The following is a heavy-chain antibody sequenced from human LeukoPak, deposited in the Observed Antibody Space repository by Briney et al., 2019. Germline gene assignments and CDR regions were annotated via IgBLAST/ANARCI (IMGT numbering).Heavy chain of an antibody. CDR3: ARDGPRYYDFWSGYYAFDY. J-gene: IGHJ4*02. D-gene: IGHD3-3*01. CDR2: LDPEDGET. V-gene: IGHV1-24*01. Sequence: WASVKVSCKVSGHTLTEFSMHWVRQAPGKRLEWMGRLDPEDGETIYAQRFQGRVTMTADTSTDTVYMELSSLRSEDTAVYYCARDGPRYYDFWSGYYAFDYWGQGTLVTVSS. CDR1: GHTLTEFS.